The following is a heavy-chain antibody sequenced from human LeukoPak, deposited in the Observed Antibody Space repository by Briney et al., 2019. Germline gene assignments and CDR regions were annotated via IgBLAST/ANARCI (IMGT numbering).Heavy chain of an antibody. CDR3: ARNQMGITGTTVP. CDR2: IIPMSGTA. J-gene: IGHJ5*02. D-gene: IGHD1-7*01. Sequence: SVKVSCKASGGTFSSYAISWVRQAPGQGLEWVGGIIPMSGTANYAQKFQGRVTITADESTSTAYMELSSLRSEDTAMYYCARNQMGITGTTVPWGQGTLVTVSS. CDR1: GGTFSSYA. V-gene: IGHV1-69*13.